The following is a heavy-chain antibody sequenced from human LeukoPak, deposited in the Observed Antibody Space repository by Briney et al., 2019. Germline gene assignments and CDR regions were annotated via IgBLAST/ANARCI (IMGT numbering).Heavy chain of an antibody. CDR3: AKDRAAAGHYYYYGMDV. CDR2: IRWNSGSI. V-gene: IGHV3-9*01. Sequence: GGSLRLSCAASGFTFDDYAMHWVRQAPGKGLEWVSGIRWNSGSIGYVDSVKGRFTISRDNAKNSLYLQMNSLRAEDTALYYCAKDRAAAGHYYYYGMDVWGQGTTVTVSS. J-gene: IGHJ6*02. CDR1: GFTFDDYA. D-gene: IGHD6-13*01.